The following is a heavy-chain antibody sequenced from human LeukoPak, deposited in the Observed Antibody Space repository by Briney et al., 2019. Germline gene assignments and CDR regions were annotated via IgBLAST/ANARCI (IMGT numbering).Heavy chain of an antibody. CDR3: ARDPSLYCSGGSCYSDY. J-gene: IGHJ4*02. CDR1: GGTFSNYA. CDR2: IIPILGIA. V-gene: IGHV1-69*04. Sequence: SVKVSCKASGGTFSNYAISWVRQAPGQGLEWMGRIIPILGIANYAQKFQGRVTITADKSTSTAYMELSSLRSEDTAVYYCARDPSLYCSGGSCYSDYWGQGTLVTVSS. D-gene: IGHD2-15*01.